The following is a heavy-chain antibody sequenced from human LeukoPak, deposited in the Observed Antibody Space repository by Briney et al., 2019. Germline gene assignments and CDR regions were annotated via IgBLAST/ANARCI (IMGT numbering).Heavy chain of an antibody. J-gene: IGHJ4*02. D-gene: IGHD3-10*01. CDR1: GFTFSSSG. Sequence: GGSLRLSCAASGFTFSSSGMTWVRQAPGKGLQWVSTIGSDGHIYYEDSVKGRFTISRDNSTNTLYLQMNSLRAEDTAVYYCAKHNYGSSVYWGQGTLVTVSS. CDR3: AKHNYGSSVY. V-gene: IGHV3-23*01. CDR2: IGSDGHI.